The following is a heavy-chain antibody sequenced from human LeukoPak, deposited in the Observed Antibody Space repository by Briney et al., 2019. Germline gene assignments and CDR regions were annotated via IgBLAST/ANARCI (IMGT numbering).Heavy chain of an antibody. Sequence: RTGGSLRLSCAASGFTSGSYVMSWVRQAPGKGLEWVSASSGSGSITYYADSVKGRFTISRDNSNNTLYLQMNSLRAEDTAVYYCAKDLSSGYYDAFDIWGQGTMVTVSS. CDR3: AKDLSSGYYDAFDI. D-gene: IGHD3-22*01. CDR2: SSGSGSIT. CDR1: GFTSGSYV. J-gene: IGHJ3*02. V-gene: IGHV3-23*01.